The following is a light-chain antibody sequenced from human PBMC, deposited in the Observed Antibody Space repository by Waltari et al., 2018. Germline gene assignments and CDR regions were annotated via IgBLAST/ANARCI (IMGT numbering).Light chain of an antibody. V-gene: IGLV2-23*02. J-gene: IGLJ1*01. CDR2: YVC. CDR1: TSDVGSYDL. Sequence: QSALTQPASVSGTPGQSITISCSGTTSDVGSYDLVSWYQQHPGEAPKLLICYVCRRPPDTSSRFSGAKSGSTASLTISGLQPEDEADYYCCSYAGRGTYVFGSGTKVTVL. CDR3: CSYAGRGTYV.